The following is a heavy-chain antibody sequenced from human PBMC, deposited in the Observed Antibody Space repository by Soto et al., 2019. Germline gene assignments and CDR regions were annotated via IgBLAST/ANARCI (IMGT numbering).Heavy chain of an antibody. CDR3: AKVHKPIYDYGGNNRRWTIWEASYYFDY. Sequence: GGSLRLSCAASGFTFSSYAMSWVRQAPGKGLEWVSAISGSGGSTYYADSVKGRFTISRDNSKNTLYLQMNSLRAEDTAVYYCAKVHKPIYDYGGNNRRWTIWEASYYFDYWGQGTLVTVSS. J-gene: IGHJ4*02. CDR1: GFTFSSYA. D-gene: IGHD4-17*01. V-gene: IGHV3-23*01. CDR2: ISGSGGST.